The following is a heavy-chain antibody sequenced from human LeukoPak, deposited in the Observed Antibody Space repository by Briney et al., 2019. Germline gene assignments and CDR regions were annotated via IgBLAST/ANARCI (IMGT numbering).Heavy chain of an antibody. J-gene: IGHJ4*02. D-gene: IGHD5-24*01. CDR2: IIPIFGTA. CDR1: GGTFSSYA. CDR3: ATPLDGYNYY. Sequence: GASVKVSCKASGGTFSSYAISWVRQAPGQGLEWMGGIIPIFGTANYAQKFQGRVTITTDESTSTAYMELSSLRSEDTAVYYCATPLDGYNYYWGQGTLVTVSS. V-gene: IGHV1-69*05.